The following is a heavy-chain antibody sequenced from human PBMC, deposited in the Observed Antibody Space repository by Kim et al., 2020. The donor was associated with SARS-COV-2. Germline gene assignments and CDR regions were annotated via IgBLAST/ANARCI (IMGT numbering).Heavy chain of an antibody. Sequence: GGSLRRSCAASGFTFRNYGMHWVRQAPGKGLEWVAVISYDGSNKYYADSGKGRFTISRDNSKNTLYLQMNSLRVEDTAVYYCATLRGGYSGYSDYWGQGTLITVSS. J-gene: IGHJ4*02. V-gene: IGHV3-30*03. CDR3: ATLRGGYSGYSDY. CDR1: GFTFRNYG. D-gene: IGHD5-12*01. CDR2: ISYDGSNK.